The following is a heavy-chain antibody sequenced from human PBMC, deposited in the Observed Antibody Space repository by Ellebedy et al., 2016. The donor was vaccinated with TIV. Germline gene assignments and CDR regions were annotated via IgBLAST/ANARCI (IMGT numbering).Heavy chain of an antibody. D-gene: IGHD3-22*01. J-gene: IGHJ3*02. CDR1: GFTFSSYA. V-gene: IGHV3-23*01. CDR2: ISGSGGST. CDR3: AKPYYDISGYYPNAFDI. Sequence: GESLKISCAASGFTFSSYAMSWVRQAPGKGPEWVSGISGSGGSTYYADSVKGRFTISRDNSNNTLYLQMNSLRAEDTAVYYCAKPYYDISGYYPNAFDIWGRGTMVTVSS.